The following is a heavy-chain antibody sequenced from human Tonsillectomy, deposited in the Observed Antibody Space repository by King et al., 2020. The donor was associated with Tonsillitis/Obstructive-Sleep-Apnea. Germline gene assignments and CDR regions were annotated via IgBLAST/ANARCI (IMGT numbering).Heavy chain of an antibody. V-gene: IGHV4-34*01. CDR3: GTNAGDYYYYMDV. J-gene: IGHJ6*03. CDR2: INHSGST. Sequence: VQLQQWGAGLLKPSETLSLTCGVYGGSFSGYYWSWIRQPPGRGRVWIGEINHSGSTDYNSSLTSRVTISMDTSKNQFSLRLTSVTAADTAVYYCGTNAGDYYYYMDVWGKGTTVTVSS. CDR1: GGSFSGYY. D-gene: IGHD2-2*01.